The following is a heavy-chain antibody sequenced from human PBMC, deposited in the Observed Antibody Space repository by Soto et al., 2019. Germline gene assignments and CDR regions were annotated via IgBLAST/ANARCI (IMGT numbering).Heavy chain of an antibody. D-gene: IGHD3-3*01. J-gene: IGHJ6*02. CDR2: IIPIFGTA. V-gene: IGHV1-69*06. Sequence: SVKVSCKASGGTFSSYAISWVRQAPGQGLEWMGGIIPIFGTANYAQKFQGRVTITADKSTSTAYMELSSLRSEDTAVYYCAGNPYYDFWSGYGYYYGMDVWAKGPRSPSP. CDR1: GGTFSSYA. CDR3: AGNPYYDFWSGYGYYYGMDV.